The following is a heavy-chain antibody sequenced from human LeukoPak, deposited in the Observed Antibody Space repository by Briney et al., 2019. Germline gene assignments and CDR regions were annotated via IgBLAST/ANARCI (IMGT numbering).Heavy chain of an antibody. D-gene: IGHD1-20*01. J-gene: IGHJ3*02. V-gene: IGHV3-48*03. CDR1: GFTFSSYE. CDR2: ISSSGSTI. CDR3: ARDGITGTKDAFDI. Sequence: PAGSLRLSCAASGFTFSSYEMNWVRQAPGKGLEWVSYISSSGSTIYYADSVKGRFTISRDNAKNSLYLQMNSLRAEDTAVYYCARDGITGTKDAFDIWGQGTMVTVSS.